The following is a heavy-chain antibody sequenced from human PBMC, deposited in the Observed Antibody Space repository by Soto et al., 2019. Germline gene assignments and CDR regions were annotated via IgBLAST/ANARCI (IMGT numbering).Heavy chain of an antibody. CDR1: GFTFSDYY. V-gene: IGHV3-11*05. D-gene: IGHD1-1*01. Sequence: QVQLVESGGGLVKPGGSLRLSCAASGFTFSDYYMSWIRQAPGKGLEWVSYISSGSSYTNYADSVKGRFTISRDNAKNSLYLQMNSLRAEDTAVYYCGRGGGRPWNFDHWGQGTLVTVSS. CDR2: ISSGSSYT. J-gene: IGHJ4*02. CDR3: GRGGGRPWNFDH.